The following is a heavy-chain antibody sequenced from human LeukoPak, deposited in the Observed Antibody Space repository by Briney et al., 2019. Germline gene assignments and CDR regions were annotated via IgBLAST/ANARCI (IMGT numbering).Heavy chain of an antibody. D-gene: IGHD6-13*01. CDR2: IKPDGSVG. CDR1: GFTFSNYW. Sequence: GGSLRLSCGASGFTFSNYWMTWARQAPGKGLEWVANIKPDGSVGYYVDSVRGRFIISRDNAGNSLYLQMNSLRVEDTAVYYCTQNLVAAAGDHWGQGTLLIVSS. J-gene: IGHJ4*02. CDR3: TQNLVAAAGDH. V-gene: IGHV3-7*01.